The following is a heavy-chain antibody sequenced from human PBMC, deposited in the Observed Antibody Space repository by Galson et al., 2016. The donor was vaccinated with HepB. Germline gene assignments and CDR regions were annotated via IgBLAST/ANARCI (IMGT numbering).Heavy chain of an antibody. Sequence: CAISGDSVSSNNAAWNWIRQSPSRGLEWLGRTYYRSKWYNDYAVSVKSRITVNPDTSKNQFSLHLNSVTPEGTAVYYCARAWGRGRYYYSSGNLNLVGGLDVWGQGTTISVSS. J-gene: IGHJ6*02. CDR2: TYYRSKWYN. CDR1: GDSVSSNNAA. CDR3: ARAWGRGRYYYSSGNLNLVGGLDV. V-gene: IGHV6-1*01. D-gene: IGHD3-10*01.